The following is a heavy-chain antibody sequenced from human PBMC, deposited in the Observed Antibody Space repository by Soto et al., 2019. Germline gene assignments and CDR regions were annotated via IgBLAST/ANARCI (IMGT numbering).Heavy chain of an antibody. D-gene: IGHD3-22*01. CDR2: IYYSGRT. CDR3: YYEA. Sequence: PSETLSLTLTVSGGSISSDYYYWSWIRQPPGKGLEWIGYIYYSGRTAYNPSLKSRIIISIDTSKNQFSLRPEDTGVYYCATGGIYYEAWGQGTLVTVSS. J-gene: IGHJ5*01. V-gene: IGHV4-30-4*02. CDR1: GGSISSDYYY.